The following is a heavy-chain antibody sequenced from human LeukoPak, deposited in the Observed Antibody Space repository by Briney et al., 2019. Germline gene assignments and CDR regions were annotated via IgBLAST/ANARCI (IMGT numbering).Heavy chain of an antibody. D-gene: IGHD3-9*01. Sequence: GGSLRLSCATSGFTFSSYSMNWVRQAPGKGLEWVSSISSSSSYIYYADSVKGRFTISRDNAKNSLYLQMNSLNAKPTAVHYCARDNPSGVDDILTGPHNYWGQGTLVTVSS. J-gene: IGHJ4*02. CDR1: GFTFSSYS. CDR2: ISSSSSYI. CDR3: ARDNPSGVDDILTGPHNY. V-gene: IGHV3-21*01.